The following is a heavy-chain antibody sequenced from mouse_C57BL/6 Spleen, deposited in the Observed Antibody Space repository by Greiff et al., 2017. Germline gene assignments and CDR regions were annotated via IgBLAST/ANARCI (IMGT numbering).Heavy chain of an antibody. CDR1: GYTFTDYY. Sequence: VQLQQSGPELVKPGASVKISCKASGYTFTDYYMNWVKQSHGKSLEWIGDINPNNGGTSYNQKFKGKATLTVDKSSSTAYMELRSLTSEDSAVYYCARLDYGSSYVDYAMDYWGQGTSVTVSS. V-gene: IGHV1-26*01. D-gene: IGHD1-1*01. CDR2: INPNNGGT. J-gene: IGHJ4*01. CDR3: ARLDYGSSYVDYAMDY.